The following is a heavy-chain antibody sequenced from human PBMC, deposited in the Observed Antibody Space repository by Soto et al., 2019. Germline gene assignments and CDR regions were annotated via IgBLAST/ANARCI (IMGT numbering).Heavy chain of an antibody. J-gene: IGHJ6*02. CDR1: GGSVSSGSYY. D-gene: IGHD1-26*01. Sequence: PSETLSLTCTVSGGSVSSGSYYWSWIRQPPGKGLEWIGYIYYSGSTNYNPSLKSRVTISVDTSKNQFSLKLSSVTAADTAVYYCARDRNSGSYSYYYGMDVWGQGTKVTVSS. CDR3: ARDRNSGSYSYYYGMDV. V-gene: IGHV4-61*01. CDR2: IYYSGST.